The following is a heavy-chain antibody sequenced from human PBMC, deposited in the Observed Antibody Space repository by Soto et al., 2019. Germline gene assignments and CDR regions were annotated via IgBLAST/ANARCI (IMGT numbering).Heavy chain of an antibody. CDR2: IVVGSGNT. D-gene: IGHD2-2*01. CDR1: GFTFTSSA. V-gene: IGHV1-58*02. J-gene: IGHJ6*03. CDR3: AADSGLVPAARSYHYYYYYMDV. Sequence: SVKVSCKASGFTFTSSAMQWVRQARGQRLEWIGWIVVGSGNTNYAQKFQERVTITRDMSTSAAYMELSSLRSEDTAVYYCAADSGLVPAARSYHYYYYYMDVWGKGTTVTVSS.